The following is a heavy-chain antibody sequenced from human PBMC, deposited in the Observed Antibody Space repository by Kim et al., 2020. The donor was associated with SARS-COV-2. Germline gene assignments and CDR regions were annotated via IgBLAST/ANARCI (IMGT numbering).Heavy chain of an antibody. V-gene: IGHV3-7*01. D-gene: IGHD3-22*01. J-gene: IGHJ4*02. Sequence: DSVKGRFTISRDNAKNSLYLQMNSLRAEDTAVYYCARENPYYYDSSGINYWGQGTLVTVSS. CDR3: ARENPYYYDSSGINY.